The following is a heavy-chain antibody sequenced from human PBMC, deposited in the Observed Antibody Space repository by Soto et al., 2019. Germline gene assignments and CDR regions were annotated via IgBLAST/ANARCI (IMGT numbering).Heavy chain of an antibody. V-gene: IGHV1-46*01. CDR1: GYTFTHYY. CDR2: INPNGGIT. J-gene: IGHJ4*02. D-gene: IGHD5-18*01. Sequence: VKVSCKASGYTFTHYYIHWVRQAPGQGLEWMGIINPNGGITTYAQKFRAGFSMTRDTSMSTVYLELSSLRSEDSAVYYCATSVNSAMAFDYWGQGTLVTVSS. CDR3: ATSVNSAMAFDY.